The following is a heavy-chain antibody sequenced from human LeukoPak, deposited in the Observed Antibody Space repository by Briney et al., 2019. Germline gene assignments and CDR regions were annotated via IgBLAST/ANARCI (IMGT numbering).Heavy chain of an antibody. J-gene: IGHJ4*02. CDR1: GFTFSSYG. Sequence: GRSLRLPCAASGFTFSSYGMHWVRQAPGKGLEWVAVISYDGSNKYYADSVKGRFTISRDNSKNTLYLQMNSLRAEDTAVYYCAKDDRVVRHLPDFDYWGQGTLVTVSS. V-gene: IGHV3-30*18. CDR2: ISYDGSNK. D-gene: IGHD2-15*01. CDR3: AKDDRVVRHLPDFDY.